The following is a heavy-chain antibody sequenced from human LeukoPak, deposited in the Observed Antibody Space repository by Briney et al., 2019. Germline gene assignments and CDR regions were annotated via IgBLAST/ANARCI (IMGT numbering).Heavy chain of an antibody. D-gene: IGHD5-18*01. V-gene: IGHV3-23*01. CDR2: INGSGDAT. CDR3: AKDLDGDTAMTTDY. J-gene: IGHJ4*02. CDR1: GFIFSHYT. Sequence: PGGSLRLSCAASGFIFSHYTMTWVRQAPGKGLEWVSSINGSGDATLYADSVMGRFTISRDNAKNTVSLQMNNLRAEDTAVYFCAKDLDGDTAMTTDYWGQGTLVTVSS.